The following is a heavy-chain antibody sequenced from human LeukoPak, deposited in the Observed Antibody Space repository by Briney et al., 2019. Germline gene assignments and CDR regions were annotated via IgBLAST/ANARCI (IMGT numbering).Heavy chain of an antibody. CDR3: ARGRKRQLAPWFDP. Sequence: SETLSLTCAVYGGSFSGYYWSWIRQPPGKGLEWIGEINHSGSTNYNPSLKSRVTISVDTSKNQFSLKLSSVTAADTAVYYCARGRKRQLAPWFDPWGQGTLVTVSS. CDR2: INHSGST. D-gene: IGHD6-13*01. V-gene: IGHV4-34*01. J-gene: IGHJ5*02. CDR1: GGSFSGYY.